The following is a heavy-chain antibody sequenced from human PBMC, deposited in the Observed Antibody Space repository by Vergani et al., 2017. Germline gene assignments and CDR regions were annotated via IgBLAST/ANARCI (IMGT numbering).Heavy chain of an antibody. CDR3: ARDGDVLSLDI. Sequence: QVQLQESGPGLVKPSETLSLTCIVSGGSISPYYWSWIRQPAGKGLEWIGRIYTSSGNTNYNPSLKSRVSISLDKSKNQFSLRLTSVTAADTAVYFCARDGDVLSLDIWGQGTTVTVSS. J-gene: IGHJ6*02. V-gene: IGHV4-4*07. D-gene: IGHD2/OR15-2a*01. CDR1: GGSISPYY. CDR2: IYTSSGNT.